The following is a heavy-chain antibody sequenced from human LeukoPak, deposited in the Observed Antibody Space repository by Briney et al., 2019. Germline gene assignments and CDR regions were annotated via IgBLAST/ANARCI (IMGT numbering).Heavy chain of an antibody. V-gene: IGHV3-7*01. D-gene: IGHD3-3*01. CDR3: AREITIFGRVVGFDL. CDR1: GFTFSKHW. J-gene: IGHJ4*02. CDR2: IKEDGSEK. Sequence: GGSLRLSCAASGFTFSKHWMTWVRQAPGKGLDWVASIKEDGSEKYYVDSVEGRFTISRDNAENSLSLQMNSLRVADTALYYCAREITIFGRVVGFDLWGQGTLVTVSS.